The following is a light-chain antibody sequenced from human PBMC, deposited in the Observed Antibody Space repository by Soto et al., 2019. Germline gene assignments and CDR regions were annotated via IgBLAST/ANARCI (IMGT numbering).Light chain of an antibody. CDR1: QSVSSY. V-gene: IGKV3-11*01. CDR3: QQYGSSGT. Sequence: EIVLTQSPATLSLSTGESATLSCRASQSVSSYLAWYQQKPGQAPRLLIYDASNRATGIPARFSGSGSGTDFTLTISRLEPEDFAVYYCQQYGSSGTFGQGTKVDI. CDR2: DAS. J-gene: IGKJ1*01.